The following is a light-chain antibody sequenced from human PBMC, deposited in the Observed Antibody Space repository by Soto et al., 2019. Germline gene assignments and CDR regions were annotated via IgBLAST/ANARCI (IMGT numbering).Light chain of an antibody. CDR1: SSNIGSNY. V-gene: IGLV1-47*01. CDR3: AAWDDSLSGVV. CDR2: RNN. J-gene: IGLJ2*01. Sequence: QSVLTQPPSASGTPGQRVTISCSGSSSNIGSNYVYWYQQLPGTAPKLRIDRNNQRPSGVPDRFSGSKSGTSASLAISGLRSEDEADYYCAAWDDSLSGVVFGGGTKLTVL.